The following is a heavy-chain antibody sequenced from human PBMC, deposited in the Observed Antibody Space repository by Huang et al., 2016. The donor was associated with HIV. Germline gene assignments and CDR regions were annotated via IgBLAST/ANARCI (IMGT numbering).Heavy chain of an antibody. J-gene: IGHJ5*02. Sequence: QVQLVESGGGLVQPGRSLRLSCAASGFTFTNYAIHWVRQAPGKVMEWVAFISDDGRNKFYADAGKGRFTISRDNSKSTLYLLMNSLRVDDTALYYCARSAVPGDGDWFDPWGQGTLVTVSS. D-gene: IGHD6-19*01. CDR1: GFTFTNYA. CDR3: ARSAVPGDGDWFDP. CDR2: ISDDGRNK. V-gene: IGHV3-30*04.